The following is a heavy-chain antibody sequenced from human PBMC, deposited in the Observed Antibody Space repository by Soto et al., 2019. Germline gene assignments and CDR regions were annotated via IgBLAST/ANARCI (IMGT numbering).Heavy chain of an antibody. CDR2: IGPESGAT. D-gene: IGHD3-22*01. V-gene: IGHV1-2*02. CDR3: ARQSPMIVVVTFDN. J-gene: IGHJ4*02. CDR1: GYTFTGHY. Sequence: GASVKVSCKASGYTFTGHYIHWVRQAPEQGPEWMGEIGPESGATRYAQRFQGRVTMTRDMSITTVYMELNNLSPDDTAVYYCARQSPMIVVVTFDNWGQGTLVTVSS.